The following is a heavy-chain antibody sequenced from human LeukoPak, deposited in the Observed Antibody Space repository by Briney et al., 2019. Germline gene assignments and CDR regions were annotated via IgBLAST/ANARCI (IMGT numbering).Heavy chain of an antibody. D-gene: IGHD6-13*01. CDR1: GFTFSNAW. V-gene: IGHV3-15*01. J-gene: IGHJ5*02. CDR3: TTGGSSWQVAMFDP. Sequence: GGSLRLSCAASGFTFSNAWMSWVRQAPGKGLEWVGRIKSKTDGGTTDYAAPVKGRFTISRDDSKNTLYLQMNSLKTEDTAVYYCTTGGSSWQVAMFDPWGQGTLVTVSS. CDR2: IKSKTDGGTT.